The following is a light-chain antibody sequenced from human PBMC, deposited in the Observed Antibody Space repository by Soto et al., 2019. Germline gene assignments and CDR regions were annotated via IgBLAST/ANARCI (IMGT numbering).Light chain of an antibody. J-gene: IGKJ4*01. CDR1: QDISSS. CDR2: AAS. CDR3: QQANSFPLT. V-gene: IGKV1D-12*01. Sequence: DIQMTQSPTSVSASVGDRVTITCRASQDISSSLAWYQQKPGKSPKLLIYAASSLQSGVPSRFSGSGSATDFTLAISSLQPEDIATYYCQQANSFPLTFGGGTKVEIK.